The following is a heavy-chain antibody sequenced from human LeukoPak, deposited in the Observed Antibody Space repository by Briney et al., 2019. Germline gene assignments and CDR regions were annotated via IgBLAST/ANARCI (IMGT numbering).Heavy chain of an antibody. J-gene: IGHJ6*03. V-gene: IGHV3-7*01. CDR2: IKQDGSEK. Sequence: GGSLRLSCAASGFTFSSYWMSWVRQAPGKGLEWVANIKQDGSEKYYVDSVKGRSTISRDDAKNSLYLQMNSLRAEDTAVYYCARDGLIITIFGDDKFPHYMDVWGKGTTVTVSS. D-gene: IGHD3-3*01. CDR1: GFTFSSYW. CDR3: ARDGLIITIFGDDKFPHYMDV.